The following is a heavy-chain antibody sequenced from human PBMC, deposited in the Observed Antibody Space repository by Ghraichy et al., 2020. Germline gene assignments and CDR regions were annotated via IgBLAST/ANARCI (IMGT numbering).Heavy chain of an antibody. CDR3: AREGRDSNGWDDWYFDL. Sequence: GESLNISCAASGFTFSSYDMHWVRQPTGKGLEWVSAIGTGGDTYYPGSVKGRFTISRENAKNSLYLQMNSLRAGDTAVYYCAREGRDSNGWDDWYFDLWGRGTLVTVSS. J-gene: IGHJ2*01. CDR1: GFTFSSYD. V-gene: IGHV3-13*01. CDR2: IGTGGDT. D-gene: IGHD6-19*01.